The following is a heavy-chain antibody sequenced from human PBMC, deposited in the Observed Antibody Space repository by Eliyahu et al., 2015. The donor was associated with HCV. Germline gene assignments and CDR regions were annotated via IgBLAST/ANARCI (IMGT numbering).Heavy chain of an antibody. CDR2: IRSKAYGGTT. CDR3: TRESGYSSSWPYY. CDR1: GFTFGDXA. D-gene: IGHD6-13*01. V-gene: IGHV3-49*04. Sequence: EVQLVESGGGLVQPGRSLRLSCXAXGFTFGDXAXSWVRQAPGKGLEWVGFIRSKAYGGTTEYAASVKGRFTISRDDSKSIAYLQMNSLKTEDTAVYYCTRESGYSSSWPYYWGQGTLVTVSS. J-gene: IGHJ4*02.